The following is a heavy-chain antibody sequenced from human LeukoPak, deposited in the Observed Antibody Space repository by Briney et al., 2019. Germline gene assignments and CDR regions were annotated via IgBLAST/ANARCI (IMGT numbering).Heavy chain of an antibody. CDR2: VYPTGGA. CDR3: TRYLGYSFNWYAFDI. CDR1: GGSISSDY. J-gene: IGHJ3*02. D-gene: IGHD6-13*01. V-gene: IGHV4-4*09. Sequence: PSETLSLTCTISGGSISSDYWSWIRQTPGKGLEWIGYVYPTGGASYHPSLKSRPTISVDTSKDQFSLKLSSVTAADTAVYYCTRYLGYSFNWYAFDIWGQGTMVAVSS.